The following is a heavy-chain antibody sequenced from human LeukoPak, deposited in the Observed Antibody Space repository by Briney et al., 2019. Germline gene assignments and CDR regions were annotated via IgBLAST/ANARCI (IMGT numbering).Heavy chain of an antibody. V-gene: IGHV4-59*01. CDR3: ARGSYYYDSSGYYYFDY. CDR1: GGSISFYY. Sequence: PSETLSLTCTVSGGSISFYYWSWVRQPPGKGLELIAYTHYTGDTNYNPALRSRATISLHTSQNQFSLTLTSVTAADTAVYYCARGSYYYDSSGYYYFDYWGQGTLVTVSS. J-gene: IGHJ4*02. CDR2: THYTGDT. D-gene: IGHD3-22*01.